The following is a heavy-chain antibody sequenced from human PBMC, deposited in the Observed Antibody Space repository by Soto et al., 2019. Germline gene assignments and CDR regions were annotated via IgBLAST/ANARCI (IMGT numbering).Heavy chain of an antibody. CDR2: INSDGSST. V-gene: IGHV3-74*01. D-gene: IGHD6-19*01. J-gene: IGHJ4*02. CDR3: ARARIAVAGTD. Sequence: EVQLVESGGGLVQPGGSLRLSCAASGFTFSSYWMHRVRQAPGKGLVWVSRINSDGSSTSYADSVKGRFTISRDNAKNRLYRQRNSLRAEDTALYYCARARIAVAGTDWGQRTLVTVSS. CDR1: GFTFSSYW.